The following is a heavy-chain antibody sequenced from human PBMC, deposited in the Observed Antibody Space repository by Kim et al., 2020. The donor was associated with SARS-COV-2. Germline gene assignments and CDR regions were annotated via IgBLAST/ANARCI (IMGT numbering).Heavy chain of an antibody. CDR1: GFTFSFYA. CDR3: AKVSDKELLPSPYFDH. V-gene: IGHV3-23*01. D-gene: IGHD3-10*01. Sequence: GGSLRLSCAASGFTFSFYAMSWVRQSPGKGLEWVATISGSGVATYYADSVKGRLTISRDNSKNTVYLQMNSLRVEDTAVYYCAKVSDKELLPSPYFDHWGQGTLVPVSS. CDR2: ISGSGVAT. J-gene: IGHJ4*02.